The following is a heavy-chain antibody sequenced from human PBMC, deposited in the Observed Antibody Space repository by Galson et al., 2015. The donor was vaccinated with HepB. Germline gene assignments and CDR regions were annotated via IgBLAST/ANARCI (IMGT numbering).Heavy chain of an antibody. V-gene: IGHV3-11*05. CDR1: GFTFSDDY. D-gene: IGHD6-19*01. CDR3: ARARGSGPAAYFDY. J-gene: IGHJ4*02. Sequence: SLRLSCAASGFTFSDDYMSWIRQAPGKGLDWIFYISSSSDFTNYVDSVRGRFTISRDNAKNSLYLQMNSLRVEDTAVYYCARARGSGPAAYFDYWGQGILVTVSS. CDR2: ISSSSDFT.